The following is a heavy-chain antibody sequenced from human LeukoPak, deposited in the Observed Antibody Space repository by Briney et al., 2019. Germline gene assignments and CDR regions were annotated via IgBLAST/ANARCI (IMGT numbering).Heavy chain of an antibody. J-gene: IGHJ5*02. V-gene: IGHV3-53*01. CDR2: VHDGGTT. Sequence: PGGSLRLSCAVSGFTVSANYMTWVRQAPGKGLEWVSVVHDGGTTYYAGSVKGRFTISRDNSKNTLYLQMNSLRAEDTAVYYCAREIGYCSDGSCYRGWFDPWGQGTLVTVSS. D-gene: IGHD2-15*01. CDR3: AREIGYCSDGSCYRGWFDP. CDR1: GFTVSANY.